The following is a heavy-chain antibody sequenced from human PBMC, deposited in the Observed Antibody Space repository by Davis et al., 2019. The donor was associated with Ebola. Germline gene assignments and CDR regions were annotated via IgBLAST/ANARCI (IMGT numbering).Heavy chain of an antibody. Sequence: GESLKISCIGSGFSFGDYAMSWVRQAPGKGLEWISYISRSSITTYYADSVKGRFTISRDNAKNSLYLQMNSLRAEDTAVYYCARAHLDTAMVFLPNGMDVWGQGTTVTVSS. D-gene: IGHD5-18*01. CDR1: GFSFGDYA. CDR3: ARAHLDTAMVFLPNGMDV. CDR2: ISRSSITT. J-gene: IGHJ6*02. V-gene: IGHV3-48*04.